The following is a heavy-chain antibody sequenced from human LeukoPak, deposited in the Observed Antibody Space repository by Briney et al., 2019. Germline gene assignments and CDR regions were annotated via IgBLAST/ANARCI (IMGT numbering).Heavy chain of an antibody. CDR1: GFTFSSYW. Sequence: AGGSLRLSCAASGFTFSSYWMHWVRQAPGKGLVWVSRINSDGSSTSYADSVKGRFTISRDNAKNTLYLQMNSLRAEDTAVYYCARDSHCSSTSCPTDGFDYWGQGTLVTVSS. V-gene: IGHV3-74*01. CDR3: ARDSHCSSTSCPTDGFDY. D-gene: IGHD2-2*01. CDR2: INSDGSST. J-gene: IGHJ4*02.